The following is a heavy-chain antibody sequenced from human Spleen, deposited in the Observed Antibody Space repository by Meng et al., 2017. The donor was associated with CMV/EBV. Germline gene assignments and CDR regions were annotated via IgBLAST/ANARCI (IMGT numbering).Heavy chain of an antibody. CDR1: GFVFDDYA. CDR2: ISWNSGRI. CDR3: AKDVGDLGFDY. V-gene: IGHV3-9*01. J-gene: IGHJ4*02. D-gene: IGHD3-10*01. Sequence: SLKISCAASGFVFDDYAMFWVRQAPGKGLEWVSGISWNSGRIGYADSVKGRFIISRDNAKNSLYLQMNSLRPDDTALYYCAKDVGDLGFDYWGQGTLVTVSS.